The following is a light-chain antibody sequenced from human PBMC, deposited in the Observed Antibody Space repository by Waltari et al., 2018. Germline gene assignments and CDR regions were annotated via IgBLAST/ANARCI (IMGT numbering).Light chain of an antibody. Sequence: DIQMTQSPSSLSASIGDRVTITCRASHSLSNYVNWYQQLPGKAPKLLVYGASNVPSGVPSRFSGSGSGTEFTLTISSLQPEDLATYSCQQGYGNPITFGGGTKVDI. CDR2: GAS. CDR1: HSLSNY. J-gene: IGKJ4*01. V-gene: IGKV1-39*01. CDR3: QQGYGNPIT.